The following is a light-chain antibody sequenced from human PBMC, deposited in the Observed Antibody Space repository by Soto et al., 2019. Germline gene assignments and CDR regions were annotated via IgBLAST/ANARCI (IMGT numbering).Light chain of an antibody. CDR1: SSDVGGYNY. Sequence: QSVLTQPASVSGSPGQSITISCTGTSSDVGGYNYVSWYQQHPGKAPKLMIYDVSIRPSGVSNRFSGSKSGNTASLTISGLQAEDEADYYCNSYTSSTTLVFGGGTKLTVL. CDR3: NSYTSSTTLV. V-gene: IGLV2-14*01. CDR2: DVS. J-gene: IGLJ2*01.